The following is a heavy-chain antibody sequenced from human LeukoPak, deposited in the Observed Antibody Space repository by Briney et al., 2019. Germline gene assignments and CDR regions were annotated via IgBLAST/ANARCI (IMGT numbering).Heavy chain of an antibody. J-gene: IGHJ4*02. CDR3: AAEPLYCSSTSCYDY. CDR1: GFTFTSSA. CDR2: IVVGSGNT. V-gene: IGHV1-58*01. D-gene: IGHD2-2*01. Sequence: ASVEVSCKASGFTFTSSAVQWVRQARGQRLEWIGWIVVGSGNTNYAQKFQERVTITRDMSTSTAYMELSSLRSEDTAVYYCAAEPLYCSSTSCYDYWGQGTLVTVSS.